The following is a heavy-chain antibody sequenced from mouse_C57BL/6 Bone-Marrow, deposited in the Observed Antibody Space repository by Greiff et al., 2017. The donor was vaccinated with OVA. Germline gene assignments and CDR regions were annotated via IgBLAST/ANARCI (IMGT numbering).Heavy chain of an antibody. CDR2: INPNNGGT. V-gene: IGHV1-18*01. CDR3: ARIAGYYYGSSHDFDY. Sequence: EVQLQQSGPELVKPGASVKIPCKASGYTFTDYNMDWVKQSHGKSLEWIGDINPNNGGTIYNQKFKGKATLTVDKSSSTAYMELRSLTSEDTAVYYCARIAGYYYGSSHDFDYWGQGTTLTVSS. D-gene: IGHD1-1*01. J-gene: IGHJ2*01. CDR1: GYTFTDYN.